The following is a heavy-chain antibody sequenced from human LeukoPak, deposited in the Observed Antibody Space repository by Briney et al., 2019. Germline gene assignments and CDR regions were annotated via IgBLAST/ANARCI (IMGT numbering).Heavy chain of an antibody. Sequence: GGSLRLSCAASGFTVSGNYMAWVRQAPGKGLEWVSLIYIDGTTYYADSVKGRFTISRDNSKNTLCLQKNSLRAEDTAVYYCARDAVELCLVHYFEYWGRGTLVSVS. CDR3: ARDAVELCLVHYFEY. J-gene: IGHJ4*02. D-gene: IGHD1-7*01. CDR1: GFTVSGNY. CDR2: IYIDGTT. V-gene: IGHV3-53*01.